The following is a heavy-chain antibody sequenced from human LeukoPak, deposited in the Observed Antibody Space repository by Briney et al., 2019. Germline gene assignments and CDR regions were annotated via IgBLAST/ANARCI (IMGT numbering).Heavy chain of an antibody. CDR1: GGSIISSSYY. D-gene: IGHD6-13*01. Sequence: SETLSLTCTVSGGSIISSSYYWGWIRQPPGKGLEWIGSIYYSGNTDYNPSLKSRVTISVETSKNQFSLKLSSVTAADTAVYYCARRVAAGPFDYWGQGTLVTVSS. V-gene: IGHV4-39*07. CDR3: ARRVAAGPFDY. J-gene: IGHJ4*02. CDR2: IYYSGNT.